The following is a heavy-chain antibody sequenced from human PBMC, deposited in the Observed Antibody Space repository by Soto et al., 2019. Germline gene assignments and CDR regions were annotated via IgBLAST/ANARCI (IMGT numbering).Heavy chain of an antibody. CDR1: GFNFDDYA. V-gene: IGHV3-9*01. D-gene: IGHD3-10*01. Sequence: PGGSLRLSCAASGFNFDDYAMHWVRQAPGKGLEWVSGISWNSDIIDYADSVKGRFTISRDNAKKSLYLQMNSLRPEDTALYYCAKAGGPGSYSLLFDYWGHGTLVTVSS. CDR2: ISWNSDII. CDR3: AKAGGPGSYSLLFDY. J-gene: IGHJ4*01.